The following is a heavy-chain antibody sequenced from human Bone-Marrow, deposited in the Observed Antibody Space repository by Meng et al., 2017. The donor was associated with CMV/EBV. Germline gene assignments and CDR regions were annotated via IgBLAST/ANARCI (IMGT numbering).Heavy chain of an antibody. CDR1: GGSVSGYY. CDR3: ARAASGVPRSLGY. V-gene: IGHV4-34*01. D-gene: IGHD1-26*01. CDR2: INHSGST. Sequence: CAVYGGSVSGYYWSWIRQPPGKGLEWIGEINHSGSTNYNPSLKSRVTISVDTSKNQFSLKLSSVTAADTAVYYCARAASGVPRSLGYWGQGTLVTVSS. J-gene: IGHJ4*02.